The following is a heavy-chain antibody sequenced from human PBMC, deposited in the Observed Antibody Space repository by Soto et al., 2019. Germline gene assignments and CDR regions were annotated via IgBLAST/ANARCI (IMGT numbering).Heavy chain of an antibody. CDR2: MSYDGSAT. CDR1: GFIFSNNG. V-gene: IGHV3-30*03. CDR3: TIVRVADSALDH. D-gene: IGHD3-10*02. J-gene: IGHJ4*02. Sequence: QVQLVESGGGVVQPGRSLRLSCVGSGFIFSNNGMHWVRQTPGTGLEWVAFMSYDGSATFYADSVKGRFTISRDNSKNTLCLHMCNLRAVDTAMYYCTIVRVADSALDHWGQGTMVTVSS.